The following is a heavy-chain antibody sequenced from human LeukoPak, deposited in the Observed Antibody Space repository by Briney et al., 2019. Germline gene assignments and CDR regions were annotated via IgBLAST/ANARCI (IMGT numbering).Heavy chain of an antibody. Sequence: ASVKVSCKASGYTFPGYYMHWVRQAPGQGLEWMGWINPNSGGTNYAQKFQGRVTMTRDTSISTAYMELSRLRSDDTAVYYCARVFLRDGYNWGFDYWGQGTLVTVSS. CDR1: GYTFPGYY. CDR2: INPNSGGT. CDR3: ARVFLRDGYNWGFDY. D-gene: IGHD5-24*01. V-gene: IGHV1-2*02. J-gene: IGHJ4*02.